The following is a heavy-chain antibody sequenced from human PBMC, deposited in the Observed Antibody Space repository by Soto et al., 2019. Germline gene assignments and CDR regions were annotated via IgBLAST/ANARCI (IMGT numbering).Heavy chain of an antibody. Sequence: SVKTAWKAPVYPVTDYGINLVRQAPGQGLEWMGWISPFTGDTHYTQSLQGRITMTTDTSTSTAYMELRSLRSADTAVYYCARSCSGGSCHSAYWGQGTLVTVSS. V-gene: IGHV1-18*04. CDR1: VYPVTDYG. CDR2: ISPFTGDT. J-gene: IGHJ4*02. D-gene: IGHD2-15*01. CDR3: ARSCSGGSCHSAY.